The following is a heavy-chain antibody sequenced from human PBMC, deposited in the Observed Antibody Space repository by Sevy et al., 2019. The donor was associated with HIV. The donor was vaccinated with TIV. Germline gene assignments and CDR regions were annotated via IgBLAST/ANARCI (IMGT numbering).Heavy chain of an antibody. CDR3: ARKGGAYDIGFDP. CDR2: ISSSGTTI. D-gene: IGHD3-22*01. CDR1: GFTFSSYE. Sequence: GGSLRLSCAASGFTFSSYEMTWVRQTPGKGLEWISSISSSGTTIYYGDSLEGRFTMSRDNPKNSLYLQMNSLRAEDTAVYYCARKGGAYDIGFDPWGQGTLVTVSS. V-gene: IGHV3-48*03. J-gene: IGHJ5*02.